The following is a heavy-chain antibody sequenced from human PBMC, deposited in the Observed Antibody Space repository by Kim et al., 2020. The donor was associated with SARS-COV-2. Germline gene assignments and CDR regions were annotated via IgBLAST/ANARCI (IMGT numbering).Heavy chain of an antibody. D-gene: IGHD4-17*01. V-gene: IGHV4-39*07. CDR3: ARDLITVTTDYYYYGMDV. Sequence: KSRVTISVDTSKNQFSLKLSSVTAADTAVYYCARDLITVTTDYYYYGMDVWGQGTTVTVSS. J-gene: IGHJ6*02.